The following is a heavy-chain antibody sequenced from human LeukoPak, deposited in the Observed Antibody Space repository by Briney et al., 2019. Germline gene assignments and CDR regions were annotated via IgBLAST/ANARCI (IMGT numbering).Heavy chain of an antibody. V-gene: IGHV1-46*01. J-gene: IGHJ4*02. CDR2: INPSGGST. CDR3: ARDRGGATDFDY. Sequence: ASVKVSCKASGYTFTSYYMHWVRQAPGQGLEWMGIINPSGGSTSYAQKFQGRVTMTRDTSTSTVYMELSSLRSEDTVVYYCARDRGGATDFDYWGQGTLVTVSS. D-gene: IGHD1-26*01. CDR1: GYTFTSYY.